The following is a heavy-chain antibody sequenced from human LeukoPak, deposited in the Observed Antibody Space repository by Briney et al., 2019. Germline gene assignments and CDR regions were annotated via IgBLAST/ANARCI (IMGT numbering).Heavy chain of an antibody. Sequence: GGSLRLSCAASGFTFSSYGMHWVRQAPGKGLEGVAVISYDGSNKYYAESVKGRFTISRDNSKNTLYLQMNSLRAEDTAVYYCAKGGYSGYDSDYWGQGTLVTVSS. D-gene: IGHD5-12*01. CDR2: ISYDGSNK. J-gene: IGHJ4*02. CDR3: AKGGYSGYDSDY. V-gene: IGHV3-30*18. CDR1: GFTFSSYG.